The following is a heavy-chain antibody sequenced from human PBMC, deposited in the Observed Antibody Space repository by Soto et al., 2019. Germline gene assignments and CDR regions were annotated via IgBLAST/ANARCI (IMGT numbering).Heavy chain of an antibody. CDR3: AKDLYSSGWYNYFDP. J-gene: IGHJ5*02. V-gene: IGHV3-30*18. CDR1: AFTLNNYV. CDR2: ISHDGSAT. Sequence: PGGSLRLSCAASAFTLNNYVIHWVRQSPGKGLEWVTMISHDGSATYYADAVQGRFTISRENSKGTVYLQMNTLRSDDTAIYYCAKDLYSSGWYNYFDPWGQGTLVTVSS. D-gene: IGHD6-19*01.